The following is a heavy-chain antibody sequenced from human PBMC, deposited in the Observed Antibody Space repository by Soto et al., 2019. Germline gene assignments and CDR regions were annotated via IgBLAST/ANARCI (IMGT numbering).Heavy chain of an antibody. V-gene: IGHV4-34*01. CDR2: INHSGST. CDR1: GGSFSGYY. CDR3: ARDKITGLLDS. D-gene: IGHD2-8*02. Sequence: SETLSLTCAVYGGSFSGYYWTWIRQPPGTGLEWIGEINHSGSTNYNPSLKSRVTISVDTSKNQFSLKLTSVTAADTAVYYCARDKITGLLDSWGQGTPVTVSS. J-gene: IGHJ4*02.